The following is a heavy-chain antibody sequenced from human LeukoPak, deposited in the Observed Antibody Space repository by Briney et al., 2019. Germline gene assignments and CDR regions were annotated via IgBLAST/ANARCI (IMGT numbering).Heavy chain of an antibody. CDR3: TTPSEYSSSYYDAFDI. J-gene: IGHJ3*02. D-gene: IGHD6-13*01. CDR1: GFTFRSYW. Sequence: GGSLRLSFAASGFTFRSYWMHWVRQAPGKGLVWVSRINGDGTTTTYADSVKGRFTVSRDNAKNTLFLQMNSLRPEDTAVYYCTTPSEYSSSYYDAFDIWGQGTMVTVSS. V-gene: IGHV3-74*01. CDR2: INGDGTTT.